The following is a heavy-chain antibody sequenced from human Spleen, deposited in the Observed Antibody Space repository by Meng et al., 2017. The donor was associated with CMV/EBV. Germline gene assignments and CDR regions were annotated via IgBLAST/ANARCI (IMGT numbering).Heavy chain of an antibody. J-gene: IGHJ4*02. D-gene: IGHD2-2*02. Sequence: GGSLRLSCAASGFTFSSYWMSWVRQAPGKGLEWVANIKQDGSEKYYVDSVKGRFTISRDNAKNSLYLQMNSLRAEDTAVYYCASTVYCSSTSCYRAPPDYWGQGTLVTVSS. CDR1: GFTFSSYW. CDR2: IKQDGSEK. CDR3: ASTVYCSSTSCYRAPPDY. V-gene: IGHV3-7*01.